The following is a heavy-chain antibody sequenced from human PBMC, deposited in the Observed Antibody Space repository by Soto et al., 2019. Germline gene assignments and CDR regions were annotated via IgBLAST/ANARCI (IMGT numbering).Heavy chain of an antibody. Sequence: SETLSLTCAVSGGSINTNTYYWGWIRQPPGKGLEWIGSMSRSGSTHYNPSLKSRVTISVDTSKNQFSLKLSPVTAADTAVYYCASYVYYYGMDVWGQGTTVTVSS. D-gene: IGHD3-16*01. V-gene: IGHV4-39*07. CDR3: ASYVYYYGMDV. J-gene: IGHJ6*02. CDR2: MSRSGST. CDR1: GGSINTNTYY.